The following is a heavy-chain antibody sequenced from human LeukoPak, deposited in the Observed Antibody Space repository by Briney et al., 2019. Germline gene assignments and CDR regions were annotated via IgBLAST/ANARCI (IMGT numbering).Heavy chain of an antibody. D-gene: IGHD1-20*01. Sequence: GGSLRLSCVASGFSISGHAMSWVRQAPAKGAEWVSITVAVYSETHYADSVRGRFTISRDDSSNTLSLEMNSLRADDTGTYYCVKDFCRGGNCPFPFFDSWGQGTVVTVSS. CDR3: VKDFCRGGNCPFPFFDS. CDR1: GFSISGHA. J-gene: IGHJ4*02. V-gene: IGHV3-23*01. CDR2: TVAVYSET.